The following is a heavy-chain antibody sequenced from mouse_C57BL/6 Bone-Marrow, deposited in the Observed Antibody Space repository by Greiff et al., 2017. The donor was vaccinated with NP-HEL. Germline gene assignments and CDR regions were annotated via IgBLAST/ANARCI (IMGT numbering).Heavy chain of an antibody. CDR1: GYTFTSYG. CDR2: IYPRSGNT. V-gene: IGHV1-81*01. Sequence: PPQQSGAELARPGASVKLSCKASGYTFTSYGISWVKQRTGQGLEWIGEIYPRSGNTYYNEAFKGKATLTADKSSSTAYMELRSLTSEDSAVYFCARHGLYAMDYWGQGTSVTVSS. J-gene: IGHJ4*01. CDR3: ARHGLYAMDY. D-gene: IGHD3-1*01.